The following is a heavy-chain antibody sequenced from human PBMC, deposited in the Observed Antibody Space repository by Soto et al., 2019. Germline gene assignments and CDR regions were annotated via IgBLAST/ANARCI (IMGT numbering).Heavy chain of an antibody. CDR3: ARMRTAMVYYYGMDV. J-gene: IGHJ6*02. V-gene: IGHV1-69*13. Sequence: SVKVSCKASGGTFSSYAISWVRQAPGQGLEWMGGIIPIFGTANYAQKFQGRVTITADESTSTAYMELSSLRSEDTAVYYCARMRTAMVYYYGMDVWGQGTTVTVSS. CDR1: GGTFSSYA. D-gene: IGHD5-18*01. CDR2: IIPIFGTA.